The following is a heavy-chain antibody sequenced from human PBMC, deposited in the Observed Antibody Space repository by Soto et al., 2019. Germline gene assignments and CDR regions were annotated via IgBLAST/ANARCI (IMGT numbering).Heavy chain of an antibody. D-gene: IGHD2-2*01. Sequence: SETLPRTCTVSGGSISSGGYYWSWIRPHPGKGLEWIGYSYYSGSTYSIPSLRIRVTRSVYTSKNQFSRKLSSVTAADTAVYYWASERVVIPTGYYGMDGWGKGSMVRVAS. J-gene: IGHJ6*04. CDR1: GGSISSGGYY. CDR2: SYYSGST. CDR3: ASERVVIPTGYYGMDG. V-gene: IGHV4-31*03.